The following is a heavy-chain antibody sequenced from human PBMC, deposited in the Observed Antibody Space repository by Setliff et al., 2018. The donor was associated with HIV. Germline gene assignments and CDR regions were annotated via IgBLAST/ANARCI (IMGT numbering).Heavy chain of an antibody. CDR1: GGSISNSY. J-gene: IGHJ4*02. Sequence: SETLSLTCSVSGGSISNSYWSWIRQPPGKGLEWVGHNYSTGDTNYNPSLKSRVTLSADTSKNQLSLSLTSMTAADTAVYYCARVRLTMIMMVDYFDQWGQGTLVTVSS. D-gene: IGHD3-22*01. V-gene: IGHV4-4*07. CDR3: ARVRLTMIMMVDYFDQ. CDR2: NYSTGDT.